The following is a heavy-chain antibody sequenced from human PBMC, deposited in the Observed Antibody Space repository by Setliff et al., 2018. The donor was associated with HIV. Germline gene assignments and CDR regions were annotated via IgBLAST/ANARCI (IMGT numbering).Heavy chain of an antibody. D-gene: IGHD5-18*01. Sequence: SETLSLTCTVSGGSISSNFWTWIRQPAGKGLEWIGRFRPTGNAYYANPYYNPSLKSRVSMSVDTSKSQFSLKLNSVTAADTAVYYCAKSVDTTMDDYYYVDIWGTGITVTVSS. J-gene: IGHJ6*03. V-gene: IGHV4-4*07. CDR3: AKSVDTTMDDYYYVDI. CDR2: FRPTGNAYYANP. CDR1: GGSISSNF.